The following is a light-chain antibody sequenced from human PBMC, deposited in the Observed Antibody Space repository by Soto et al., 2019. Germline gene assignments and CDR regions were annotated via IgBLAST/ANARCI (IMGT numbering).Light chain of an antibody. Sequence: EIVMTQSPATLSVSPGERATLSCRAGQSVSSNLAWYQQKPGQAPRLLIYGASTRATGIPARFSGSGSGTEFTLTISSLQSEDFAVYYCQQRQSWPRTFGQGTKVDIK. J-gene: IGKJ1*01. CDR3: QQRQSWPRT. CDR1: QSVSSN. V-gene: IGKV3-15*01. CDR2: GAS.